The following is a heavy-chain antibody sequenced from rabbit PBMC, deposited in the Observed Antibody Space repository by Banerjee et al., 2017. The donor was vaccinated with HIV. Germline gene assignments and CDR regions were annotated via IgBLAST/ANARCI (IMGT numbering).Heavy chain of an antibody. Sequence: QEQLEESGGDLVKPEGSLTLTCTASGFSFSNKYVMCWVRQAPGKGLEWIACINTNSGNAVYASKGRFTISKASWTTVTLQMTSLTAADTASYFCARDLAGVIGWNFGLWGPGTLVTVS. CDR3: ARDLAGVIGWNFGL. V-gene: IGHV1S45*01. D-gene: IGHD4-1*01. CDR1: GFSFSNKYV. J-gene: IGHJ4*01. CDR2: INTNSGNA.